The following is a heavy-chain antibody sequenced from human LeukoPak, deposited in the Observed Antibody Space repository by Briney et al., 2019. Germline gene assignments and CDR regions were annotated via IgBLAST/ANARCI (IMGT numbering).Heavy chain of an antibody. V-gene: IGHV4-39*01. D-gene: IGHD3-22*01. CDR3: ASTGTYYYDSSGYY. Sequence: SETLSLTCTVSGGSISSYYWGWIRQPPGKGLEWIGSIYYSGSTYYNPSLKSRVTISVDTSKNQFSLKLSSVTAADTAVYYCASTGTYYYDSSGYYWGQGTLVTVSS. CDR2: IYYSGST. J-gene: IGHJ4*02. CDR1: GGSISSYY.